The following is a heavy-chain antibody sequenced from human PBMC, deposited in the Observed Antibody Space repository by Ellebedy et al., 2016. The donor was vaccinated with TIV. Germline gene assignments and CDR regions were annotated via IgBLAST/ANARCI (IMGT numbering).Heavy chain of an antibody. J-gene: IGHJ4*02. D-gene: IGHD2-15*01. CDR2: ISGCSGNT. CDR3: ARDGTRTSPSGRFDY. CDR1: GYTFNSYG. Sequence: AASVKVSCKASGYTFNSYGISWVRQAPGQRLEWLGWISGCSGNTNLAQKFQGRVTLTPDTSTSTAYMELRSLRSDDTAVYFCARDGTRTSPSGRFDYWGQGTPVTVSS. V-gene: IGHV1-18*01.